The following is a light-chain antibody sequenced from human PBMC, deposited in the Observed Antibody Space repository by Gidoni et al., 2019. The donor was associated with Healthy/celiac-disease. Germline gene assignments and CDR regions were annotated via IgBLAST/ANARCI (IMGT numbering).Light chain of an antibody. CDR2: GNS. CDR3: QSYDSSLSGYVV. CDR1: SSNIGAGYD. Sequence: QTVLTQPPSVSGAQWRRVPSSCTGSSSNIGAGYDVHWYQQLPVTAPQLLIYGNSHRPAGVPDRFSGSKSGTSASLAITGLQAEDEAYYYCQSYDSSLSGYVVFGGGTKLSVL. J-gene: IGLJ2*01. V-gene: IGLV1-40*01.